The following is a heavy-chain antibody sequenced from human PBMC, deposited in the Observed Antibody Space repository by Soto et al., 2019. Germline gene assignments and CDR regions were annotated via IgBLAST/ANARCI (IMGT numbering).Heavy chain of an antibody. CDR2: VFYDGYT. D-gene: IGHD2-2*01. V-gene: IGHV4-39*01. CDR1: GDSISGSPYF. CDR3: AGLQVEVPHY. J-gene: IGHJ4*02. Sequence: PSETLSLTCTVSGDSISGSPYFWGWIRQPPGKRLEWIGSVFYDGYTLYTPSLRSRVTISVDTSKNQFSLKLTSVAVADTATYFCAGLQVEVPHYWAQGTLVTVSS.